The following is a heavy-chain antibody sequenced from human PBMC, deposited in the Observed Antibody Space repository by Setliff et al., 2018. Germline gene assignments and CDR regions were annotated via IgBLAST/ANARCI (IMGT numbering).Heavy chain of an antibody. Sequence: GGSLRLSCAASGFTFSSYGMHWVRQAPGKGLEWVAFILYDGSNQYYADSVKGRFTVSRDNSKNTLSLQMYSLRTEDTALYYCARERHLLSTVVIFGLFDFWGQGALVTVSS. CDR3: ARERHLLSTVVIFGLFDF. J-gene: IGHJ4*02. D-gene: IGHD3-3*01. V-gene: IGHV3-30*02. CDR1: GFTFSSYG. CDR2: ILYDGSNQ.